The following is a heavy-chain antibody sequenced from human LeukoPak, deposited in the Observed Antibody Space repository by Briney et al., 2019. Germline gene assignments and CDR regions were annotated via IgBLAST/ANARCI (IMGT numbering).Heavy chain of an antibody. CDR2: IYYSGST. Sequence: SETLSLTCTVSGGSISSSSYYWGWIRQPPGKGLEWIGSIYYSGSTYYNPSLKSRVTISVDTSKNQFSLKLSSVTAADTAVYYCARTGAYYYYGMDVWGQGTTVTVSS. V-gene: IGHV4-39*07. CDR1: GGSISSSSYY. D-gene: IGHD1-14*01. CDR3: ARTGAYYYYGMDV. J-gene: IGHJ6*02.